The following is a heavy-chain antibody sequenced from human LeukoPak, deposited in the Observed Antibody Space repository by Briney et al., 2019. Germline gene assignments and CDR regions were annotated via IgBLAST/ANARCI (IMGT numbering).Heavy chain of an antibody. V-gene: IGHV3-21*04. CDR3: VRDFSTVTTAYLHH. D-gene: IGHD4-17*01. CDR1: GFTFSSYS. J-gene: IGHJ1*01. CDR2: ISSSSRHI. Sequence: GGSLRLSCAASGFTFSSYSMNWVRKAPGKGLEWVSSISSSSRHIYYADSVKGRFTIFRDDAKNSLFLQMDSLRVEDTAMYYCVRDFSTVTTAYLHHWGLGTLLTVSS.